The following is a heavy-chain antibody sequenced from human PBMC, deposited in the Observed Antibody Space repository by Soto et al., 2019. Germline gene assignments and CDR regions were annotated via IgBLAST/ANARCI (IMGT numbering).Heavy chain of an antibody. V-gene: IGHV4-34*01. Sequence: SETLSLTCAVYGGSFSGYYWSWIRQPPGKGLEWIGEINHSGSTNYNPSLKSRVTISVDTSKNQFSLKLSSVTAADTAVYYCAHDIVVVPAALTHYYYYYYMDVWGKGTTVTVSS. J-gene: IGHJ6*03. CDR1: GGSFSGYY. CDR3: AHDIVVVPAALTHYYYYYYMDV. CDR2: INHSGST. D-gene: IGHD2-2*01.